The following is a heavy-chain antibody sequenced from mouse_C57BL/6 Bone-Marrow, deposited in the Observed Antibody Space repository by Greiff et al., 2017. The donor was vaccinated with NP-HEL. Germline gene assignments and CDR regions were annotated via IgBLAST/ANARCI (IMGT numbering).Heavy chain of an antibody. Sequence: VQLQQSGTVLARPGASVKMSCKTSGYTFTSYWMHWVKQRPGQGLEWIGAIYPGNSDTSYNQKFKGKAKLTAVTSASTAYMELSSLTNEDSAVYYCTLNWDGGVYFDYWGQGTTLTVSS. D-gene: IGHD4-1*01. CDR3: TLNWDGGVYFDY. CDR1: GYTFTSYW. V-gene: IGHV1-5*01. CDR2: IYPGNSDT. J-gene: IGHJ2*01.